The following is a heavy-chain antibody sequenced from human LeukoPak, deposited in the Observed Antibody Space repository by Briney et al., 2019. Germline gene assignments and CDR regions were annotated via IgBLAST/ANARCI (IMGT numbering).Heavy chain of an antibody. CDR2: ISYDGSNK. V-gene: IGHV3-30*18. CDR3: AKGDYYDSSGYSYYFDY. Sequence: GRSLRLSCAASGFTFSSYGMHWVRQAPGKGLEWVAVISYDGSNKYYADSVKGRFTISRDNSKNTLYLQMNSLRAEDTAVYYCAKGDYYDSSGYSYYFDYWGQGTLVTVSS. J-gene: IGHJ4*02. CDR1: GFTFSSYG. D-gene: IGHD3-22*01.